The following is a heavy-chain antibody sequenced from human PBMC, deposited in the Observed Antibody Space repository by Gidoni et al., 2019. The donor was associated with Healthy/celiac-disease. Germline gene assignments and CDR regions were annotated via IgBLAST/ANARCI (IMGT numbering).Heavy chain of an antibody. CDR1: GGTFSSYT. J-gene: IGHJ4*02. CDR3: ARATHPLGREEGDY. Sequence: QVQLVQSGAEVKTPGSSVKVSCKASGGTFSSYTISWVRQAPGQGLEWMGRIIPILGIANYAQKFQGRVTITADKSTSTAYMELSSLRSEDTAVYYCARATHPLGREEGDYWGQGTLVTVSS. V-gene: IGHV1-69*02. D-gene: IGHD1-26*01. CDR2: IIPILGIA.